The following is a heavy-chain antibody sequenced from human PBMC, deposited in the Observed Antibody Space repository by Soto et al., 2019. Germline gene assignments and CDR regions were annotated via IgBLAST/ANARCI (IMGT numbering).Heavy chain of an antibody. CDR1: GFTFSRYA. CDR2: ISGSGVNT. J-gene: IGHJ4*02. D-gene: IGHD2-15*01. V-gene: IGHV3-23*01. Sequence: GGSLRLSCAASGFTFSRYAMSWVRQAPGKGLEWVAAISGSGVNTYYADSVKGRFAISRDQSKNTLYLQMNSLRAEDTAIYSCAKDKGAGGGSCFDSWGQGTLVTVSS. CDR3: AKDKGAGGGSCFDS.